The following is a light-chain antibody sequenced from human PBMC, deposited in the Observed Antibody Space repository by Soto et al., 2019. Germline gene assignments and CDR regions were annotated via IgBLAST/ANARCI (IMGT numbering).Light chain of an antibody. V-gene: IGKV3-20*01. CDR1: QSVSSSY. CDR3: QHFGSSLFT. CDR2: GAS. Sequence: EIVLTQSPGTLSLSPGERATLSCRASQSVSSSYLAWYQQKPGQAPRLLIYGASSRATGIPDRFSGSGSGKDFTLTISRLEPEYFAVYYCQHFGSSLFTFGPGPKVDIK. J-gene: IGKJ3*01.